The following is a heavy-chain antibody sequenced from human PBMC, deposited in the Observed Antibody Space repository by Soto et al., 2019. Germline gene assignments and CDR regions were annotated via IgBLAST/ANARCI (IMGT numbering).Heavy chain of an antibody. J-gene: IGHJ4*02. D-gene: IGHD1-26*01. V-gene: IGHV3-11*05. CDR3: AGGRGSYLPDS. Sequence: QVQLVESGGGLVKPGGSLRLSCAASGFTFSDYYMSWIRQAPGKGLEWVSYISRSSSATNYADSVNGRFTISRDNAKNSLYLQMNSLRGDDTAVYYCAGGRGSYLPDSWGQGTLVTVSS. CDR1: GFTFSDYY. CDR2: ISRSSSAT.